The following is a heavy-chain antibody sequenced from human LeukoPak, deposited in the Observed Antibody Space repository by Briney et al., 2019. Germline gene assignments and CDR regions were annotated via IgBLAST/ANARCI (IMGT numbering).Heavy chain of an antibody. CDR3: ARNLGPFDV. Sequence: PGGSLRLSCAASGFTFNDFAMTWVRQAPGKGLEWGSTIADAGTYYADSVNGRFIISRDNSKKMLYLQLNSLRADDTAMYYCARNLGPFDVRGHGTMVTVSS. D-gene: IGHD3-16*01. J-gene: IGHJ3*01. CDR1: GFTFNDFA. V-gene: IGHV3-23*01. CDR2: IADAGT.